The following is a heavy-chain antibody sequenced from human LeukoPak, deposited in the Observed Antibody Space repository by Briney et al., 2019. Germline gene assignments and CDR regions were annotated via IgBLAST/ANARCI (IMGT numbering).Heavy chain of an antibody. CDR3: ARLGRSGYYFDY. Sequence: SETLSLTCTVSGGSISSYYWSWIRQPPGKGLEWIGYIYYSGSTDYNPSLKSRVTMSVATSKNQVSLRLSSVTAADTAVYHCARLGRSGYYFDYWGQGLLVTVSS. V-gene: IGHV4-59*01. CDR2: IYYSGST. D-gene: IGHD3-22*01. CDR1: GGSISSYY. J-gene: IGHJ4*02.